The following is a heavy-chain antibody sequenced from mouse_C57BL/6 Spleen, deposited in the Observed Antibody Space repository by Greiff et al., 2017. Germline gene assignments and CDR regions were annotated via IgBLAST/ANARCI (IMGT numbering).Heavy chain of an antibody. CDR2: IDPGDGDT. Sequence: VQLQQSGPELVKPGASVKISCKASGYAFSSSWMNWVKQRPGKGLEWIGRIDPGDGDTNYNGKFKGKSTLTADKSSSTAYMQLSSLTSEDSAVYFCARSSYYYGSSYWYFDVWGTGTTVTVSS. J-gene: IGHJ1*03. D-gene: IGHD1-1*01. CDR3: ARSSYYYGSSYWYFDV. V-gene: IGHV1-82*01. CDR1: GYAFSSSW.